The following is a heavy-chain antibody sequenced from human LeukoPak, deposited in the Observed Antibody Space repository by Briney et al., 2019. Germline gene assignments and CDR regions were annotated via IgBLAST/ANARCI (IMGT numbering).Heavy chain of an antibody. CDR2: ISVSGGSE. CDR3: ASHAHDYDSSGYFDS. V-gene: IGHV3-23*01. Sequence: GGSLRLSCVVSRLTFNSNAMYWVRQAPGKGLEWVSGISVSGGSEYNADSVKGRFSVSRDNSKHTVYLQMNSLRAEDTAVYFCASHAHDYDSSGYFDSWGQGALVTVSS. CDR1: RLTFNSNA. J-gene: IGHJ4*02. D-gene: IGHD3-22*01.